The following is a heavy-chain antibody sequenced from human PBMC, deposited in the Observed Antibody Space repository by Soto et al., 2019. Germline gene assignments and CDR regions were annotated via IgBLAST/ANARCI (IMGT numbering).Heavy chain of an antibody. CDR1: GFNFGDYI. CDR3: VRENNYYYYAMDA. V-gene: IGHV3-49*04. CDR2: IRSSVYGATT. Sequence: GGSLRLSCTTSGFNFGDYIMTWVRQSPGKGLQWVGFIRSSVYGATTEYGASVKGRFTISRDDSESVVYLQMDSLRPEDTAVYYCVRENNYYYYAMDAWGPGTTVTVYS. J-gene: IGHJ6*02.